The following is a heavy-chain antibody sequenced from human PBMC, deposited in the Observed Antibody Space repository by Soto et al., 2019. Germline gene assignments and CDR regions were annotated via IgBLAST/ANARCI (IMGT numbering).Heavy chain of an antibody. J-gene: IGHJ6*02. V-gene: IGHV3-23*01. CDR2: ISGSDADT. Sequence: GWSLRLSCASSVFTVSSHAMSWVRQAPGKGLEWVSTISGSDADTYYADSVKGRFTISRDSSSSTLYLQMNNLRGEDTAVYFCTKSRRGILMVYGFGGMDVWGQGTTVTVSS. CDR1: VFTVSSHA. CDR3: TKSRRGILMVYGFGGMDV. D-gene: IGHD2-8*01.